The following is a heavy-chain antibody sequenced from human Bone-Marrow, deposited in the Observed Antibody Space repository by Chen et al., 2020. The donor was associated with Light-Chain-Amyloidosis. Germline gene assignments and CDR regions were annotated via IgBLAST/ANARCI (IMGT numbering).Heavy chain of an antibody. CDR1: GVSISSAGYY. Sequence: QVQLQESGPGLVWPSQTLSLTCTVSGVSISSAGYYWSWIRQHPGKGLEWIGHIFYSGSTYANPSLKSRVAISVDTSKNQFSLKVSSVTAADTAVYYCARADASYYYYGMDVWGQGTTVTVSS. J-gene: IGHJ6*02. V-gene: IGHV4-31*03. CDR3: ARADASYYYYGMDV. CDR2: IFYSGST.